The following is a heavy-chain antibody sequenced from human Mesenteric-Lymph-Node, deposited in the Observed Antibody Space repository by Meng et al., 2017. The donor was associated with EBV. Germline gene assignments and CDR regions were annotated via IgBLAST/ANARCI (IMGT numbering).Heavy chain of an antibody. J-gene: IGHJ4*02. CDR3: ARDVVPLDPESRAD. CDR1: GDSINNNRW. V-gene: IGHV4-4*02. Sequence: VPRRESGPGLVKPSETPSLTCALSGDSINNNRWGSWVRQPPGRGLEWIGEIFQTGSTNYSPSLRSRVTISLDKSMNQFSLKLSSVTAADTAVYYCARDVVPLDPESRADWGPGTLVTVSS. CDR2: IFQTGST. D-gene: IGHD1-1*01.